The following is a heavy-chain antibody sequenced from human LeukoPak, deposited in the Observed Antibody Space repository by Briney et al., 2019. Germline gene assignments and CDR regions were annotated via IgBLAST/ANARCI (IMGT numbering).Heavy chain of an antibody. J-gene: IGHJ2*01. V-gene: IGHV3-21*01. CDR1: GFTFSRYN. CDR2: LSSTSSYI. Sequence: PGGSLRLSCAASGFTFSRYNMNWVRQAPGKGLEWVSSLSSTSSYIDYADSVKGRFTISRDNAEKSLYLQMNSLRAEDTAVYYCARDYYYDSSDNLWFFDLWGRGTLVTVSS. CDR3: ARDYYYDSSDNLWFFDL. D-gene: IGHD3-22*01.